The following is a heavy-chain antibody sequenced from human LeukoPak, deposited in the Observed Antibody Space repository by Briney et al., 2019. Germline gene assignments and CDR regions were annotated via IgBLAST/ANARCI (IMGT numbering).Heavy chain of an antibody. J-gene: IGHJ4*02. CDR3: ARGLVHDTSGYYSDY. CDR2: INRDGSST. Sequence: PGGSLRLSCAASGFTFSAFWMHWVRQAPGKGLVWVSRINRDGSSTTYADSVKGRFTVSRDNAKNTLYLQMDSLRAEDSAVYYCARGLVHDTSGYYSDYWGQGILVTVSS. CDR1: GFTFSAFW. D-gene: IGHD3-22*01. V-gene: IGHV3-74*01.